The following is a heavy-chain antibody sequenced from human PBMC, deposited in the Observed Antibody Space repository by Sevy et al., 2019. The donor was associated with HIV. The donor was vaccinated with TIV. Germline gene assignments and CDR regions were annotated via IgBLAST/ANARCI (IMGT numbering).Heavy chain of an antibody. CDR1: GFTFSNYG. V-gene: IGHV3-33*06. Sequence: GGSLRLSCAASGFTFSNYGMHWVRQAPGKGLEWVAVIWCDGSYKYYADSVKGRFTISRDNTKSTLYLQMNSLRAEDTAVYYCAKTFAIFGVLMSPDFDPWGQGTLVTVSS. CDR3: AKTFAIFGVLMSPDFDP. CDR2: IWCDGSYK. J-gene: IGHJ5*02. D-gene: IGHD3-3*01.